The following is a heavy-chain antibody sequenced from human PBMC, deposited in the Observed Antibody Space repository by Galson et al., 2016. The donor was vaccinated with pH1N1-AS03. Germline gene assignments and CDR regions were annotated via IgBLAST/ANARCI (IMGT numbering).Heavy chain of an antibody. Sequence: SLRLSCAASGFTVRNSAMSWVRQAPGKGLELISYISSRGSTKYYAASVKGRFAISRDDTKKSVYLQMDPLRVEDAAVYYCARAWGFGWTSRPTFDFWGQGTMVAVSA. J-gene: IGHJ3*01. CDR2: ISSRGSTK. CDR1: GFTVRNSA. CDR3: ARAWGFGWTSRPTFDF. D-gene: IGHD3-16*01. V-gene: IGHV3-11*01.